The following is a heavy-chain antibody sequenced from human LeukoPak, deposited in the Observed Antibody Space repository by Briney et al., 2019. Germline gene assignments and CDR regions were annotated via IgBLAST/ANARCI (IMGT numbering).Heavy chain of an antibody. V-gene: IGHV4-30-2*01. CDR2: IYHSGST. CDR3: ASSIAVADLYYVDY. Sequence: SQTLSLTCAVSGGSISSGGSSWSWIRQPPGRGLEWIGYIYHSGSTYYNPSLKSRVTISVDRSKNQFSLKLSSVTAADTAVYYCASSIAVADLYYVDYWGQGTLVTVSS. D-gene: IGHD6-19*01. CDR1: GGSISSGGSS. J-gene: IGHJ4*02.